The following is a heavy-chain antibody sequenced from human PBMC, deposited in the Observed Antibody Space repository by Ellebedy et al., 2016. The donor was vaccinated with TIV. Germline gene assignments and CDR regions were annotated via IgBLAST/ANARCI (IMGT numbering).Heavy chain of an antibody. D-gene: IGHD3-16*01. V-gene: IGHV3-23*01. CDR2: IRGSGVST. CDR3: ASQTATTFVAGSPIRDY. CDR1: GLNGFTFGNSA. J-gene: IGHJ4*02. Sequence: GGSLRLSXSVSGLNGFTFGNSAMTWVRQAPGKGLEWVSGIRGSGVSTYYADSVKGRFTISRDNSKKTLYLQMDSLTAEDTAVYYCASQTATTFVAGSPIRDYWGQGTLVTVSS.